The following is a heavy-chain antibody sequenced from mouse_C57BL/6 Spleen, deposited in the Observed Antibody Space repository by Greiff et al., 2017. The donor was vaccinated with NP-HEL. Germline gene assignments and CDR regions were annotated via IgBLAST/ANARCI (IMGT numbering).Heavy chain of an antibody. J-gene: IGHJ4*01. D-gene: IGHD2-1*01. V-gene: IGHV14-1*01. CDR1: GFNIKDYY. CDR2: IDPEDGDT. Sequence: VQLQQSGAELVRPGASVKLSCTASGFNIKDYYMHWVKQRLEQGLEWIGRIDPEDGDTEYAPKFQGKATMTADTSSNTAYLQLSSLTSEDTAVYYCTPFYYGNYPYAMDYWGQGTSVTVSS. CDR3: TPFYYGNYPYAMDY.